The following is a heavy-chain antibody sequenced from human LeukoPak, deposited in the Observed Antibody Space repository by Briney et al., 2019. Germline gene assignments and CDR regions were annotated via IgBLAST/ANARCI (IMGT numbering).Heavy chain of an antibody. Sequence: GRSLRLSCAASGFTFTDYAFHWVRQAPGKGLEWVTIISYSGESYADSVRGRFAISRDNSKNTVYLQMDSLRADDTAMYYCARNHFNQNVFDVWGQGTMVTVSS. J-gene: IGHJ3*01. V-gene: IGHV3-30*01. CDR1: GFTFTDYA. CDR3: ARNHFNQNVFDV. D-gene: IGHD1-14*01. CDR2: ISYSGE.